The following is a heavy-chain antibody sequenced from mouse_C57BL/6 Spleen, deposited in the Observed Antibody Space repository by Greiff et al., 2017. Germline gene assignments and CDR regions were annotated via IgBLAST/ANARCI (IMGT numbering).Heavy chain of an antibody. V-gene: IGHV8-12*01. CDR3: ARFYGPYWYFDV. J-gene: IGHJ1*03. Sequence: QVTLKECGPGILQSSQTLSLTCSFSGFSLSTSGMGVSWIRQPSGKGLEWLAHIYWDDDKRYNPSLKSRLTISKDTSRNQVFLKITSVDTADTATYYCARFYGPYWYFDVWGTGTTVTVSS. D-gene: IGHD1-1*02. CDR2: IYWDDDK. CDR1: GFSLSTSGMG.